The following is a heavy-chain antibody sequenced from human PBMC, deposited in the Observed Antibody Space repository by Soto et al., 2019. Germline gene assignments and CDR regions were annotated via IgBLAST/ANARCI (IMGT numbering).Heavy chain of an antibody. J-gene: IGHJ6*01. Sequence: PGGSLRLSCAASGFTFSYYWMHWVRQAPGQGLVWVSRIHSDGSSTTYADSVKGRFTISRDNAKNTLYLQMNSLRAEDTAVYYSARGDRGAFGQWGQGTMVGVSS. CDR1: GFTFSYYW. V-gene: IGHV3-74*01. D-gene: IGHD3-3*01. CDR2: IHSDGSST. CDR3: ARGDRGAFGQ.